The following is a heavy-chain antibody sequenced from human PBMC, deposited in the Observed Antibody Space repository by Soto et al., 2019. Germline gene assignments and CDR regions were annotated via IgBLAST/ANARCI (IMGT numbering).Heavy chain of an antibody. CDR3: ASRRSPTYYYDSSGYYPLDY. Sequence: SVKVSCKASGGTFSSYAISWVRHAPGQGLEWMGGIIPIFGTANYAQKFQGRVTITADESTSTAYMELSSLRSEDTAVYYCASRRSPTYYYDSSGYYPLDYWGQGTLVTVSS. V-gene: IGHV1-69*13. CDR2: IIPIFGTA. J-gene: IGHJ4*02. CDR1: GGTFSSYA. D-gene: IGHD3-22*01.